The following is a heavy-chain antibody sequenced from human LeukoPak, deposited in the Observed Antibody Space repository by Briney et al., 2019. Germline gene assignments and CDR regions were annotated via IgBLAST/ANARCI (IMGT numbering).Heavy chain of an antibody. CDR3: ARDPYSGYDRSLDV. J-gene: IGHJ6*02. V-gene: IGHV3-74*01. CDR2: INGDGSST. D-gene: IGHD5-12*01. CDR1: GFTFSSYW. Sequence: PGGSLRLSCGASGFTFSSYWMHWVRQAPGKGLVWVSRINGDGSSTNYADSVRGRFTISRDNAKNTLYLQMNSLRAEDTAVFYCARDPYSGYDRSLDVWGQGTTVTVSS.